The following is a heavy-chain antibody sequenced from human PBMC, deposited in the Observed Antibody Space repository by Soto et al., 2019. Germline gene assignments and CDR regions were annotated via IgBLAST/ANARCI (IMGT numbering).Heavy chain of an antibody. D-gene: IGHD6-13*01. J-gene: IGHJ4*02. CDR2: KYSAGIP. CDR1: GFTVSSYY. CDR3: GRVPSSSYHYFDH. V-gene: IGHV3-66*01. Sequence: GGSLILSCAASGFTVSSYYISWVPQARGKGEEWDSVKYSAGIPDFADSVKGKITIPRHNSNNTQYLQMSSLRAEEMSVYYLGRVPSSSYHYFDHWGQGILVTVSS.